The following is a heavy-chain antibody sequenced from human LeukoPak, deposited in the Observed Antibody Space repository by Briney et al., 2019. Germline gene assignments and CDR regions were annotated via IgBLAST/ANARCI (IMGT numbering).Heavy chain of an antibody. V-gene: IGHV3-30*03. J-gene: IGHJ6*02. Sequence: GRSLRLSCAASGFSFNSYAIHWVRQAPGKGLEWVTAISYDGSNKHYADSVRGRFTISRDNSKNTLYLQMNSLRTEDTAAYYCAQGGSEIYYFYHGMDVWGRGTTVTVSS. D-gene: IGHD3-10*01. CDR2: ISYDGSNK. CDR1: GFSFNSYA. CDR3: AQGGSEIYYFYHGMDV.